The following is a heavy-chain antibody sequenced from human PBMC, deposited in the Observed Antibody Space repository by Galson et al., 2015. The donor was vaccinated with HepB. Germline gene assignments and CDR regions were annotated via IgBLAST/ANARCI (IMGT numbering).Heavy chain of an antibody. CDR2: IYYSGST. Sequence: SETLSLTCTVSGGSISSYYWSWIRQPPGKGLEWIGYIYYSGSTNYNPSLKSRVTISVDTSKNQFSLKLSSVTAADTAVYYCARERSAHNSYCSGGSCAIGSWFDPWGQGTLVTVSS. CDR1: GGSISSYY. D-gene: IGHD2-15*01. CDR3: ARERSAHNSYCSGGSCAIGSWFDP. V-gene: IGHV4-59*01. J-gene: IGHJ5*02.